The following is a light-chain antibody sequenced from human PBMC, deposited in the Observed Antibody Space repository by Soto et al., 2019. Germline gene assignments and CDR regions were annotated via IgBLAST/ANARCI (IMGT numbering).Light chain of an antibody. V-gene: IGKV1-39*01. CDR1: QSISSY. CDR3: QQSYSTPWT. Sequence: IQMTQSPSSLSASVGDRVTITCRASQSISSYLNWYQQKPGKAPKLLIYAAFSLQRGVPSRFSGSGSGTDFTLTISSLQTEDFATYYCQQSYSTPWTFGQGTKVEIK. CDR2: AAF. J-gene: IGKJ1*01.